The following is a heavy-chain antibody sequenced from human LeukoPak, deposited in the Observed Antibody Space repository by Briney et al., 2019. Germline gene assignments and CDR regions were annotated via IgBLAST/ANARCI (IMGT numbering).Heavy chain of an antibody. D-gene: IGHD1-26*01. J-gene: IGHJ4*02. CDR2: INPSGGST. CDR1: GYTFNGYY. Sequence: ASVKVSCKASGYTFNGYYIHWVRQAPGQGLEWMGIINPSGGSTSYAQKFQGRVTMTRDMSTSTVYMELSSLRSEDTAVYYCASLSVGATTPFDYWGQGTLVTVSS. CDR3: ASLSVGATTPFDY. V-gene: IGHV1-46*02.